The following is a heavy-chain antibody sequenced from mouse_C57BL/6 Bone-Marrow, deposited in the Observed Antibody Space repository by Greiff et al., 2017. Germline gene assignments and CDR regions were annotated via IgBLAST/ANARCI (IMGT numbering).Heavy chain of an antibody. J-gene: IGHJ3*01. Sequence: QVQLKESGAELAKPGASVKLSCKASGYTFTSYWMHWVKQRPGQGLEWIGYINPSSGYTTYNQKFKDKATLTADKSSSTAYMQLISLTYEDSAVYYCARRVYGAWFAYWGQGTLVTVSA. CDR1: GYTFTSYW. V-gene: IGHV1-7*01. D-gene: IGHD1-1*02. CDR3: ARRVYGAWFAY. CDR2: INPSSGYT.